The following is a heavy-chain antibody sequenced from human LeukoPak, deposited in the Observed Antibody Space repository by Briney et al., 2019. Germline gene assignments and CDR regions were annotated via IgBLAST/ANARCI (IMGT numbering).Heavy chain of an antibody. Sequence: GGSLRLSCAASGFTFSSYWMSWVRQAPGKGLEWVANIKQDGSEKYYVDSVKGRFTTSRDNAKNSLYLQMNSLRAEDTAVYYCARYRYNWNLIPYYFDYWGQGTLVTVSS. D-gene: IGHD1-7*01. CDR2: IKQDGSEK. J-gene: IGHJ4*02. CDR3: ARYRYNWNLIPYYFDY. CDR1: GFTFSSYW. V-gene: IGHV3-7*01.